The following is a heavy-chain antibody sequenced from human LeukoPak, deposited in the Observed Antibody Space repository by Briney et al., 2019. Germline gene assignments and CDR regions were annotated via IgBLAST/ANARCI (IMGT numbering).Heavy chain of an antibody. J-gene: IGHJ4*02. CDR2: INLYNGAT. CDR3: ASWAGGNEPVASFDY. Sequence: LAASVKVSCKPTGYSLTAYYIFWMRQAPGQGLECMGWINLYNGATKYAQRFQSRVTMTRDTSISTAYMELSRLRSDDTATYYCASWAGGNEPVASFDYWGQGTLVTVSS. D-gene: IGHD1-14*01. CDR1: GYSLTAYY. V-gene: IGHV1-2*02.